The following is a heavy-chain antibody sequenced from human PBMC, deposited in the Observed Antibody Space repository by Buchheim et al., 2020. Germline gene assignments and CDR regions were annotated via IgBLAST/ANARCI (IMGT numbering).Heavy chain of an antibody. V-gene: IGHV4-59*12. Sequence: QVQLQESGPGLVKPSETLSLTCTVSGGSMSRYYWSWMRQSPGKGLEWIGYIFYSGSTNYNPALKSRVTISVDMSNNQLSLKLNSVTAADTAVYYCARLDNTWFDPWGQGAL. D-gene: IGHD3-9*01. J-gene: IGHJ5*02. CDR2: IFYSGST. CDR3: ARLDNTWFDP. CDR1: GGSMSRYY.